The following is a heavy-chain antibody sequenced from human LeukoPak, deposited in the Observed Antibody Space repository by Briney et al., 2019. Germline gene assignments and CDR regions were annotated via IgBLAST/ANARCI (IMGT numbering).Heavy chain of an antibody. CDR2: IHRIGGST. Sequence: GGLRDSCAEPGVTFEEYGMSSGRDALGERRWWGSGIHRIGGSTGYADSVKGRFTISRDNAKNSLYLQMNSLTAEDTALYYCARSCYSSSWFDWFDPWGQGTLVTVSS. CDR3: ARSCYSSSWFDWFDP. D-gene: IGHD6-13*01. CDR1: GVTFEEYG. J-gene: IGHJ5*02. V-gene: IGHV3-20*04.